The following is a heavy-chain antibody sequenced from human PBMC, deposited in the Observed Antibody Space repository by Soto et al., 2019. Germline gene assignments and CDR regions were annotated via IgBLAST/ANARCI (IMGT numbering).Heavy chain of an antibody. CDR1: GFTFSSYG. CDR2: ISYDGSNK. D-gene: IGHD2-2*01. Sequence: GGSLRLSCAASGFTFSSYGMHWVRQAPGKGLGWVAVISYDGSNKYYADSVKGRFTISRDNSKNTLYLQMNSLRAEDTAVYYCAKGHCSSTSCYLGAPGYWGQGTLVTVSS. V-gene: IGHV3-30*18. CDR3: AKGHCSSTSCYLGAPGY. J-gene: IGHJ4*02.